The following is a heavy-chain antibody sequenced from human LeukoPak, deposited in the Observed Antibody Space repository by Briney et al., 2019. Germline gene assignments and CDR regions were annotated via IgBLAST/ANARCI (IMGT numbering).Heavy chain of an antibody. CDR3: PRGTETTGLGY. D-gene: IGHD1-1*01. CDR1: GFTFNTYT. V-gene: IGHV3-48*04. Sequence: GGSLRLSCTASGFTFNTYTMNWVRQAPGTGLEWGSYISSSNGTIYYADSVKGRFTISRDNAKNSLFLQMNSLRAEDTAVYYCPRGTETTGLGYWGQGTLVTVSS. J-gene: IGHJ4*02. CDR2: ISSSNGTI.